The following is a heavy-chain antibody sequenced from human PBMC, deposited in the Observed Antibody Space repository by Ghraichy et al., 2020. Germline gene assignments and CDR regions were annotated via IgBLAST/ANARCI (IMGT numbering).Heavy chain of an antibody. CDR1: GFSLSTSEVG. V-gene: IGHV2-5*02. CDR2: IRWDGNT. CDR3: AHRRYYDSSGYDY. Sequence: SGHTLVKPTQTLTLTCTLSGFSLSTSEVGVGWIRQPPGKALEWLAVIRWDGNTRYSPSLKNRLTITRVTFKNQVVLTMTNMDPVDTGTYYCAHRRYYDSSGYDYWGQGTLVTVAS. J-gene: IGHJ4*02. D-gene: IGHD3-22*01.